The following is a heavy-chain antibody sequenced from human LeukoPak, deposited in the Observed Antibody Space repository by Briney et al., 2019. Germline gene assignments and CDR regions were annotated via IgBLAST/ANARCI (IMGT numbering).Heavy chain of an antibody. CDR2: IYSGGST. D-gene: IGHD3-22*01. CDR1: GFTVSSNY. J-gene: IGHJ3*02. Sequence: GGSLRLSCAASGFTVSSNYMSWVRQAPGKGLEWVSVIYSGGSTYYADSVKGRFTISRDNSKNTLYLQMNSLRAEDTAVYYCARAYYYDSSGYEIDAFDIWGQGTMVTVSS. CDR3: ARAYYYDSSGYEIDAFDI. V-gene: IGHV3-66*01.